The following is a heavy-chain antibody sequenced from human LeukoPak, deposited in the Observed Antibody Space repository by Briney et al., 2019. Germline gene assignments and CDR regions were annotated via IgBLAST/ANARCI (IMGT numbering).Heavy chain of an antibody. J-gene: IGHJ2*01. CDR1: GFTFSNYW. CDR2: INSDGSTT. D-gene: IGHD6-25*01. CDR3: ARRAAGGGYFDL. Sequence: GGSLRLSCAASGFTFSNYWMHWVRQAPGQGLVWVSRINSDGSTTTYADSVKGRFTISRDNAKNTLYLQMNSLRAEDTAVYYCARRAAGGGYFDLWGRGTLVTVSS. V-gene: IGHV3-74*01.